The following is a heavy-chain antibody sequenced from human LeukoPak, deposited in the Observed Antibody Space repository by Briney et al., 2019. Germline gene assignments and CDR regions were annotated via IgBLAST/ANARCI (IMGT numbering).Heavy chain of an antibody. Sequence: GGSLRLSCAASGFTFSSSWMTWVRQAPGKGLEWVANIKEDGSEKYYVDSVKGRFTISRDNAKNSLYLQMNSLRAEDTAVYYCASQFWWAAVAGTALDSWGQGTRVTVSS. V-gene: IGHV3-7*05. CDR2: IKEDGSEK. CDR1: GFTFSSSW. D-gene: IGHD6-19*01. CDR3: ASQFWWAAVAGTALDS. J-gene: IGHJ4*02.